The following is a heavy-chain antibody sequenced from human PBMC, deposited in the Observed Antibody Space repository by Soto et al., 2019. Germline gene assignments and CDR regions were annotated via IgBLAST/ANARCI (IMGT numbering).Heavy chain of an antibody. V-gene: IGHV3-72*01. D-gene: IGHD2-21*02. CDR3: TRDLATGIPRGLDV. Sequence: EVQLVESGGGLVQPGGSLRLSCAASGFTSSDHYMDWVRQAPVKGLGWVGRIRDKANSYTTEYAASVKGRFTISGDESKNSLYLQMNSLKTEDTAVYYCTRDLATGIPRGLDVWGQGITVTVSS. CDR2: IRDKANSYTT. CDR1: GFTSSDHY. J-gene: IGHJ6*02.